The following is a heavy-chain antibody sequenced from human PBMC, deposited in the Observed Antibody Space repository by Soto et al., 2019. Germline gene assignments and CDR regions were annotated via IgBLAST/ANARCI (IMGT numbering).Heavy chain of an antibody. Sequence: EVQLVESGGGLVQPGESLRLSCAASGFTFSYYWMHWGRQAPGKGLVWVSRIHSDGSSTTYADSVKGRFTISRDNARNTLYLQMNSLRAEDTAVYYCARGDRGAFDLWGQGTVVTVSS. CDR1: GFTFSYYW. CDR2: IHSDGSST. V-gene: IGHV3-74*01. D-gene: IGHD1-26*01. CDR3: ARGDRGAFDL. J-gene: IGHJ3*01.